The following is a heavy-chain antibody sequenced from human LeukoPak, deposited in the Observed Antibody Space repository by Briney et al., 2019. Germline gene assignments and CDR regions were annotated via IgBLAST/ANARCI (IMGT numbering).Heavy chain of an antibody. J-gene: IGHJ4*02. CDR1: GFTFSSYA. V-gene: IGHV3-23*01. CDR2: ISGSGGST. D-gene: IGHD4-17*01. Sequence: GGSLTLSCPASGFTFSSYAMSWVRQAPGKGLEWVSAISGSGGSTYYADSVKGRFTISRDNSKNTLYLQMNSLRAEDTAVYYCAKDSTVTTGGIFDYWGQGTLVTVSS. CDR3: AKDSTVTTGGIFDY.